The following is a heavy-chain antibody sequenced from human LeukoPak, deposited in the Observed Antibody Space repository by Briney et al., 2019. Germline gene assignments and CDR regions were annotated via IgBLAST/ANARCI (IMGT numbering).Heavy chain of an antibody. V-gene: IGHV2-5*01. Sequence: SGPTLVKPTQTLTLTCTFSGFSLSTSGVGVGWIRQPPGKALEWLALIYWNDDKRYSPSLKSRLTITEDTSKNQVVLTMTNMDPVDTATYYCAHAPPAEYDFWSGYYGYAFDIWGQGTMVTVSS. CDR2: IYWNDDK. J-gene: IGHJ3*02. CDR3: AHAPPAEYDFWSGYYGYAFDI. CDR1: GFSLSTSGVG. D-gene: IGHD3-3*01.